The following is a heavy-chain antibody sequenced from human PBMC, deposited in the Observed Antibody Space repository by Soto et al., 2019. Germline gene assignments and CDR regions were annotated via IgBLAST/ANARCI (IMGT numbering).Heavy chain of an antibody. J-gene: IGHJ4*02. Sequence: PGGSLRLSCAASGFTFSAHWMTWVRQAPGKGLEWVARIKQDGSEKFSVDSVKGRFTISRDNAKNSLYLQMSSLRTEDTAVYYCARKYSGYELFPDYWGPGTLVTVS. CDR3: ARKYSGYELFPDY. D-gene: IGHD5-12*01. V-gene: IGHV3-7*01. CDR2: IKQDGSEK. CDR1: GFTFSAHW.